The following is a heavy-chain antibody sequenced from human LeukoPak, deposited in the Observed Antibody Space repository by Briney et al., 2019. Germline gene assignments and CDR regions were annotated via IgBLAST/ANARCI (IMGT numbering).Heavy chain of an antibody. J-gene: IGHJ4*02. D-gene: IGHD6-13*01. CDR2: IWYDGSNK. Sequence: TGGSLRLSCAASGFTFSSYGMHWVRQAPGKGLEGVAVIWYDGSNKYYADSVKGRFTISRDNAKNSQYLQMNSLRAEDTAVYYCAREDRYSSSWYSDYWGQGTLVTVSS. CDR1: GFTFSSYG. V-gene: IGHV3-33*01. CDR3: AREDRYSSSWYSDY.